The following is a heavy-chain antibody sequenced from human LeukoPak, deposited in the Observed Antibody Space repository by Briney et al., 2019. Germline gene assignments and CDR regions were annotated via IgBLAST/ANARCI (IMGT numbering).Heavy chain of an antibody. CDR1: GGSLISPIHF. J-gene: IGHJ4*02. CDR2: IYYTGTT. CDR3: ARLSSSGNYYLSSYYFDY. V-gene: IGHV4-39*02. Sequence: SETLFLTCAVSGGSLISPIHFWGWVRQPPGKALEWMGTIYYTGTTYYTPSLKSRLTISVDTSQNHFSLKLNSVTAADTALYYCARLSSSGNYYLSSYYFDYWGPGTLVTVSS. D-gene: IGHD1-26*01.